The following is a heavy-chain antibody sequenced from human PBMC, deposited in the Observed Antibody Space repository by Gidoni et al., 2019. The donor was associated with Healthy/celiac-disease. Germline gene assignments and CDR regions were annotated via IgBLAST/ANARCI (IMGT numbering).Heavy chain of an antibody. CDR2: IRYDGSNK. CDR1: GFTFSSYG. J-gene: IGHJ4*02. D-gene: IGHD1-26*01. V-gene: IGHV3-30*02. Sequence: QVQLVESGEGVVQPGGSLRLSESASGFTFSSYGMHWVCQAPGTGLEWVAFIRYDGSNKYYADSVKGRFTISRDNSKNTLYLQMNSLRAEDTAVYYCAKGIDRSPNYWGQGTLVTVSS. CDR3: AKGIDRSPNY.